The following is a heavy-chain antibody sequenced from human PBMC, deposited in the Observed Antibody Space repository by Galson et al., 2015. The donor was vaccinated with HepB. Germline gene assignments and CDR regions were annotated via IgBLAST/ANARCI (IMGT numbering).Heavy chain of an antibody. V-gene: IGHV1-69*13. CDR3: ARDRGPRYAGTIDGYYYYMDV. Sequence: SVKVSCKASGGTFSSYAISWVRQAPGQGLEWMGGIIPIFGTANYAQKFQGRVTITADESTSTAYMELSSLRSEDTAVYYCARDRGPRYAGTIDGYYYYMDVWGKGTTVTVSS. D-gene: IGHD1-1*01. CDR1: GGTFSSYA. J-gene: IGHJ6*03. CDR2: IIPIFGTA.